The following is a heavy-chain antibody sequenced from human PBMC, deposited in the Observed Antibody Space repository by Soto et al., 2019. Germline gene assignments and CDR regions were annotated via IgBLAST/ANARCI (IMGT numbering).Heavy chain of an antibody. CDR3: ARDGGRHSGGIAY. CDR1: GGTFSSYS. CDR2: SIPIFGTA. J-gene: IGHJ4*02. V-gene: IGHV1-69*01. Sequence: QVQLVQSGAAVKKPGSSVKVSCKASGGTFSSYSINWVRQAPGQGLEWMGESIPIFGTANYAQKLQGRVTITADESTSTAYMELSSLRSEYTAVYYCARDGGRHSGGIAYWGQGTLVTVSS. D-gene: IGHD1-26*01.